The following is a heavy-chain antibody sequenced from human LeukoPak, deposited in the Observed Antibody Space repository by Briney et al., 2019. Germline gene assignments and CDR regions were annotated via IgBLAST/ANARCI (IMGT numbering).Heavy chain of an antibody. CDR3: ARDLSLSWQLVLGVGY. V-gene: IGHV3-48*04. J-gene: IGHJ4*02. CDR1: GFTFSSYA. D-gene: IGHD6-6*01. CDR2: FSSSGSTI. Sequence: GGSLRLSCAASGFTFSSYAMHWVRQAPGKGLEWVSYFSSSGSTIYYADSVKGRFTISRDNAKNSLYLQMNSLRAEDTAVYYCARDLSLSWQLVLGVGYWGQGTLVTVSS.